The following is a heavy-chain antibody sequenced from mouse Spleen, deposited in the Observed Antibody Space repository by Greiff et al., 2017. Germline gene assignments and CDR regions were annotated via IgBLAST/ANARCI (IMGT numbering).Heavy chain of an antibody. CDR1: GFSFSDYG. Sequence: EVQGVESGGGLVKPGGSLKLSCAASGFSFSDYGMLWVRQAPEKGLEWVAYISSGSSTIYYADTVKGRFTISRDNAKNTLFLQMTSLRSEDTAMYYCTSYYRYDDMFFDYWGQGSTLTVSS. J-gene: IGHJ2*01. CDR2: ISSGSSTI. D-gene: IGHD2-14*01. V-gene: IGHV5-17*01. CDR3: TSYYRYDDMFFDY.